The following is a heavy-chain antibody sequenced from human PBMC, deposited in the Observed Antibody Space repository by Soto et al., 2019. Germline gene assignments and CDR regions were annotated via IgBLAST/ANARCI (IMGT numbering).Heavy chain of an antibody. CDR1: GGSISSGGYY. V-gene: IGHV4-31*03. D-gene: IGHD2-2*01. Sequence: QVQLQESGPGLVKPSQTLSLTCTVSGGSISSGGYYWSWIRQHPGKGLEWIGYIYYSGSTYYNPSLKSRVTISVDTSKNQFSLKLSSVTAADTAVYYCARFMALRGYCSSTSCYPLYFDYWGQGTLVIVSS. J-gene: IGHJ4*02. CDR2: IYYSGST. CDR3: ARFMALRGYCSSTSCYPLYFDY.